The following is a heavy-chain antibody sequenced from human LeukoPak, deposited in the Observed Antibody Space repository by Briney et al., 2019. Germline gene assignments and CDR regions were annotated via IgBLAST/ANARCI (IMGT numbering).Heavy chain of an antibody. CDR3: ARGRYYYDSSGYYPFDY. CDR2: IIPIFGTA. Sequence: GASVKVSCKASGGTFSSYAISWVRQAPGQGLEWMGGIIPIFGTANYAQKFQGRVTITADESTSTAYMELSSLRSEDTAVYYCARGRYYYDSSGYYPFDYWGQRTLVTVSS. J-gene: IGHJ4*02. CDR1: GGTFSSYA. V-gene: IGHV1-69*13. D-gene: IGHD3-22*01.